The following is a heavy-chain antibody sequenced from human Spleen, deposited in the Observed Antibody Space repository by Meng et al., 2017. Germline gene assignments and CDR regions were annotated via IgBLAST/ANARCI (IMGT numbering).Heavy chain of an antibody. CDR2: IYYSGST. CDR3: ARVETSTTSPYFDY. CDR1: GGSISSGDYY. J-gene: IGHJ4*02. V-gene: IGHV4-30-4*01. Sequence: QVQLRESGPGLVKPSQTLSLTCTFFGGSISSGDYYWSWIRQPPGRGLEWIGYIYYSGSTYYNPSPRSRVTISVDTSKNQFSLILTSVTAADTAVYFCARVETSTTSPYFDYWGQGTLVTVSS. D-gene: IGHD5-24*01.